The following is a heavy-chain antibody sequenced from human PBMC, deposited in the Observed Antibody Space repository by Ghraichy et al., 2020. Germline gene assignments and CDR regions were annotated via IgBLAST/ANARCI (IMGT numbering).Heavy chain of an antibody. CDR3: ARDPPSSFSSSWTPSLFGP. V-gene: IGHV3-66*01. CDR1: GFTVSSNY. J-gene: IGHJ5*02. D-gene: IGHD6-13*01. Sequence: GESLNISCAASGFTVSSNYMSWVRQAPGKGLEWVSVIYSGGSTYYADSVKGRFTISRDNSKNTVHLQMNSLRAEDTAVYYCARDPPSSFSSSWTPSLFGPWGQGTLVTVSS. CDR2: IYSGGST.